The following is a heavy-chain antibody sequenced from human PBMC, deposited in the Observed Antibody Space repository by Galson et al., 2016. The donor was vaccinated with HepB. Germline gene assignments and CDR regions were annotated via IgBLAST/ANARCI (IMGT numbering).Heavy chain of an antibody. V-gene: IGHV1-3*01. D-gene: IGHD3-3*01. CDR2: INAGNGNT. CDR3: ARWDFWSGYYFGFDY. CDR1: GYTFTTYA. J-gene: IGHJ4*02. Sequence: SVKVSCKAFGYTFTTYAMHWVRQALGQRLEWMGWINAGNGNTKYSQKFQGRVTITRDTSASTAYMELSSLRSEDTAVYYCARWDFWSGYYFGFDYWSQGTLITVSS.